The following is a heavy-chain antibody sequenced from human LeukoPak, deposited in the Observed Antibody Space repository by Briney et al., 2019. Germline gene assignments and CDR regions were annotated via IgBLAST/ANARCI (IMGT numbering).Heavy chain of an antibody. CDR3: AKGGGRGAPGCFDI. Sequence: GGSLRLSCAASGFTFSSDTMSWVRQAPGRGLEWVSGISGSGDSTYYADSVKGRFTISRDNSKNALFLQMNSLRAEDTAVYYCAKGGGRGAPGCFDIWGQGTMVTVSS. J-gene: IGHJ3*02. CDR2: ISGSGDST. V-gene: IGHV3-23*01. CDR1: GFTFSSDT. D-gene: IGHD6-13*01.